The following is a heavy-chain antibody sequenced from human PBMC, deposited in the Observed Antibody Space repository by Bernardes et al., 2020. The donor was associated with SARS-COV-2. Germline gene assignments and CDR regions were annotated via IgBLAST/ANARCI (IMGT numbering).Heavy chain of an antibody. CDR2: ISDGGGSP. CDR3: AKGGQGGYFPHYYYYGLDV. V-gene: IGHV3-23*01. D-gene: IGHD1-1*01. Sequence: GGSLRLSCAASGFTFSSYAMSWVRQAPGKGLEWVSGISDGGGSPYYADSVKGRFTISRDNSKNTLYLQMNSLRAEDTAVYYCAKGGQGGYFPHYYYYGLDVWGQGTTVTFSS. J-gene: IGHJ6*02. CDR1: GFTFSSYA.